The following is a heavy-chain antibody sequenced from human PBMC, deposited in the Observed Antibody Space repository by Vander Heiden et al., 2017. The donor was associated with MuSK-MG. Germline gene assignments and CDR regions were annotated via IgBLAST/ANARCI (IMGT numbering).Heavy chain of an antibody. V-gene: IGHV4-4*07. CDR2: IYTSGST. D-gene: IGHD7-27*01. Sequence: QVQLQESGPGLVKPSETLSLTCTVSGGSINNYYWSWIRQPAGKGLEWIGHIYTSGSTNYNPSLKSRATMSVDTSKNQLSLKLSSVTAADTAVYYRACTNWGSSRRVDYWGQGTLVTVSS. CDR1: GGSINNYY. J-gene: IGHJ4*02. CDR3: ACTNWGSSRRVDY.